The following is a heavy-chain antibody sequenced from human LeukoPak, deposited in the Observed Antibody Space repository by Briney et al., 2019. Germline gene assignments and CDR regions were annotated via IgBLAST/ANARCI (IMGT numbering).Heavy chain of an antibody. CDR1: GGSVSSSSYY. CDR3: ARLKEHQKIFDY. D-gene: IGHD1/OR15-1a*01. J-gene: IGHJ4*02. Sequence: PSETLSLTCTVSGGSVSSSSYYWGWIRQPPGNGLEWIGSIYHSGTTYYNPSLESRVTISVDTSKNQFSLKLSSVTAADTAVYYCARLKEHQKIFDYWGQGTLVTVSS. V-gene: IGHV4-39*01. CDR2: IYHSGTT.